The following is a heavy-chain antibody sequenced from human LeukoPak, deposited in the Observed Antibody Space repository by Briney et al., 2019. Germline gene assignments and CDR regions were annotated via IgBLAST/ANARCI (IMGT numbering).Heavy chain of an antibody. CDR2: ISGSSSFI. Sequence: PGGSLRLSCAASGFTFSSYSMNWVRQAPGKGLEWVSSISGSSSFIYYADSVKGRFTISRDSAKNSLYLQMNSLRADDTAVYYCARSRKGYQLLSTNRDYYYMDVWGKGTTVTLSS. D-gene: IGHD2-2*01. CDR1: GFTFSSYS. J-gene: IGHJ6*03. V-gene: IGHV3-21*01. CDR3: ARSRKGYQLLSTNRDYYYMDV.